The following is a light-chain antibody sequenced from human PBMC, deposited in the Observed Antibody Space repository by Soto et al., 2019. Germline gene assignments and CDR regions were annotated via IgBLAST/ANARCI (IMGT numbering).Light chain of an antibody. CDR1: QSVSSSY. Sequence: EIVLTQSPGTLSLSPGERATLSCRASQSVSSSYLAWYQQKPGQAPRQLIYGASSRATGIPDRFSGSGSGTDFTLTITRLDPEVFAGYYCQHYRTSFGGGTRVEIK. CDR3: QHYRTS. V-gene: IGKV3-20*01. CDR2: GAS. J-gene: IGKJ4*01.